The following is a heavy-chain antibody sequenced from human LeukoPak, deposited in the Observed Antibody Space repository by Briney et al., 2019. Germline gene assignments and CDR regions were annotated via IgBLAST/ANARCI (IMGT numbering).Heavy chain of an antibody. D-gene: IGHD5-24*01. V-gene: IGHV1-18*04. CDR3: ARDENGLTLFDY. CDR2: ISAYNGNT. Sequence: ASVKVSCKSSGYTFTGYYIHWVRQAPGQGLEWMGWISAYNGNTNYAQKLQGRVTMTTDTSTSTAYMELRSLRSDDTAVYYCARDENGLTLFDYWGQGTLVSVSS. CDR1: GYTFTGYY. J-gene: IGHJ4*02.